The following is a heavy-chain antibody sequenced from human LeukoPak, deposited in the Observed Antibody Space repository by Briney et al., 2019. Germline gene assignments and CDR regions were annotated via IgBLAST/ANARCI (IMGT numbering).Heavy chain of an antibody. CDR3: AKRLGYYDSSEGYFDY. CDR2: ISYDGSNK. Sequence: GGSLRLSCAASGFTFSSYGMHWVRQAPGKGLEWVAVISYDGSNKNYADSVKGRFTISRDISKNTLYLQMNSLRSEDTAVYYCAKRLGYYDSSEGYFDYWGQGSLVTVSS. CDR1: GFTFSSYG. V-gene: IGHV3-30*18. D-gene: IGHD3-22*01. J-gene: IGHJ4*02.